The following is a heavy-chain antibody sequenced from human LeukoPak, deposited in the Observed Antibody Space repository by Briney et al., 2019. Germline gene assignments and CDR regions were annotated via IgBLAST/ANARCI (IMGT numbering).Heavy chain of an antibody. Sequence: GGSLRLSCAASGFTFSTYALSWVRQAPGKGLDWVSAINGGGTDTYYADSVKGRFTISRDNSKNTLYLQMNSLRAEDTAVYYCAKDLGDYGDPGGAFDIWGQGTMVTVSS. J-gene: IGHJ3*02. D-gene: IGHD4-17*01. CDR2: INGGGTDT. CDR3: AKDLGDYGDPGGAFDI. V-gene: IGHV3-23*01. CDR1: GFTFSTYA.